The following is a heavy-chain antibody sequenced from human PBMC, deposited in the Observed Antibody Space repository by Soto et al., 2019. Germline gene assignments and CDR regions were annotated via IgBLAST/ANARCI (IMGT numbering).Heavy chain of an antibody. J-gene: IGHJ4*02. Sequence: WETLSLTCTVSGGSISGNYWTWIRQPRGKGLEWIGYVYNSGSTNYNPSLKSRVTISEDTSKSQFSLKVNSMTAADTAVYYCARYRREAVAGYTLDNWGQGILVTVSS. D-gene: IGHD6-13*01. CDR1: GGSISGNY. CDR3: ARYRREAVAGYTLDN. CDR2: VYNSGST. V-gene: IGHV4-59*01.